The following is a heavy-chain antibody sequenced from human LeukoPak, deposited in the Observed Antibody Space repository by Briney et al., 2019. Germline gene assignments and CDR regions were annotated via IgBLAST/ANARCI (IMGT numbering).Heavy chain of an antibody. D-gene: IGHD3-3*01. V-gene: IGHV1-69*13. CDR2: IIPIFGTA. CDR1: GGTFSSYA. CDR3: AREYDFWSGAGDY. Sequence: SVKVSCKASGGTFSSYAISWVRQAPRQGLEWMGGIIPIFGTANYAQKFQGRVTITADESTSTAYMELSSLRSEDTAVYYCAREYDFWSGAGDYWGQGTLVTVSS. J-gene: IGHJ4*02.